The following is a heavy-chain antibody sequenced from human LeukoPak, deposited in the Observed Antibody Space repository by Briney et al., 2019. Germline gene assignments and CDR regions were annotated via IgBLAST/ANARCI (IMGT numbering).Heavy chain of an antibody. CDR2: ISWNSGSI. CDR3: TKGAPQASSSWPFDY. Sequence: GRSLRLSCEASGFTFDDYAMHGFRQTPGKGLEDVSGISWNSGSIVYVDSVKGRFTISRDNAKNSLYLQMNSLRAEDTALYYCTKGAPQASSSWPFDYWGQGTLVTVSS. D-gene: IGHD6-13*01. J-gene: IGHJ4*02. V-gene: IGHV3-9*01. CDR1: GFTFDDYA.